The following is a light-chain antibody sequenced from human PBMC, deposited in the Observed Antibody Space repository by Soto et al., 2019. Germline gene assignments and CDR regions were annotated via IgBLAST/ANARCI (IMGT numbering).Light chain of an antibody. CDR1: SSDFGGYNY. CDR2: DVT. J-gene: IGLJ1*01. V-gene: IGLV2-8*01. Sequence: QSVLTQPPSASGSPGQSVAISCTGTSSDFGGYNYVSWYQQYPGKAPKLMIYDVTKRPSGVPDRFSGSKSGNTASLTVSGLQAEDEADYYCSSYAGTHIVFGTGTKVTVL. CDR3: SSYAGTHIV.